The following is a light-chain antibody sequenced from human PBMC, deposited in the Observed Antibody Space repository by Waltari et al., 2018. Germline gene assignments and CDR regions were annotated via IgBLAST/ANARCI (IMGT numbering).Light chain of an antibody. CDR1: QRVSTN. J-gene: IGKJ2*01. Sequence: EIVLTQSPATLSVSPGERATFSCRASQRVSTNLAWYQQKPGQAPRLLIYGASTRATGIPARFSGRESGTDYTLIISSLQSEDAASYYCHQYNNWPLHTFGQGTKLEIK. CDR3: HQYNNWPLHT. V-gene: IGKV3-15*01. CDR2: GAS.